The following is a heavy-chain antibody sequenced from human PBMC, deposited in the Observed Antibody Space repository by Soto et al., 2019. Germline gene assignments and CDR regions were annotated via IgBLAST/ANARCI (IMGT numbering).Heavy chain of an antibody. CDR1: GGSISSSNW. J-gene: IGHJ6*02. CDR2: IYHSGST. Sequence: PSETLSLTCGVSGGSISSSNWWSWVRQPPGKGLEWIGEIYHSGSTNYNPSLKSRVTISVDKSKNQFSLKLSSVTAADTAVYYCASGYGSGRGVYYGMDVWGQGTTVTVSS. V-gene: IGHV4-4*02. CDR3: ASGYGSGRGVYYGMDV. D-gene: IGHD3-10*01.